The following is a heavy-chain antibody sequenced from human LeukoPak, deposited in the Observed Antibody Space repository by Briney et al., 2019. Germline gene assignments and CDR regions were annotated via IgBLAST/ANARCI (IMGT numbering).Heavy chain of an antibody. CDR2: ISSDGGST. D-gene: IGHD3-22*01. CDR3: ARSGHYDSSGSDMDV. Sequence: PGGSLRLSCAASGFTFSSYALHWVRQAPGKGLEYVSAISSDGGSTSYANSVKGRFTISRDTSKNTLCLQMGCLRAEDMAVYDCARSGHYDSSGSDMDVWGKETTVTISS. CDR1: GFTFSSYA. V-gene: IGHV3-64*01. J-gene: IGHJ6*03.